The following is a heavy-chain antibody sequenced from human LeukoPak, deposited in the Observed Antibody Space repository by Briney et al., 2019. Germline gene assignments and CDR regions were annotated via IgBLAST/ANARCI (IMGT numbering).Heavy chain of an antibody. CDR1: VGTFSSYA. J-gene: IGHJ1*01. CDR2: IIPIFGTP. V-gene: IGHV1-69*01. Sequence: SVKVSCKASVGTFSSYAISWVRQAPGHGLEWMGGIIPIFGTPNYAQKFQGRVTITADESTSTAYMELSSLRSEDTAVYYCARVGVAQYSSGWYGYFQHWGQGTLVTVSS. CDR3: ARVGVAQYSSGWYGYFQH. D-gene: IGHD6-19*01.